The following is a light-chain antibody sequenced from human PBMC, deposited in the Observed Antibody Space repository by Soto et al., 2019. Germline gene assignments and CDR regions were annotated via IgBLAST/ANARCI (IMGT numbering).Light chain of an antibody. V-gene: IGKV2-28*01. CDR1: QSLLHSNGYNY. Sequence: DIVMTQSPLSLPVTPGEPASISCRSSQSLLHSNGYNYLDWYLQKPGQSSQLLIYLGSNRASGVTDRFSGSGSGTDFTLKISRVEAEDVGIYYCMQALQTPGTFGPGTEVDIK. J-gene: IGKJ3*01. CDR2: LGS. CDR3: MQALQTPGT.